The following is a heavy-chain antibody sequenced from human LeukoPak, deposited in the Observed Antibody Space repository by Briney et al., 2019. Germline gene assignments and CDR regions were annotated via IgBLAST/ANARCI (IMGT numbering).Heavy chain of an antibody. CDR1: GFVVTANY. CDR2: ISIGGDT. V-gene: IGHV3-53*01. D-gene: IGHD2/OR15-2a*01. CDR3: ALLSGGTFDY. Sequence: QPGGSLRLSCAGSGFVVTANYLAWARQAPGKGLEWVSTISIGGDTYYGDSVKGRSAISRDESTNTLSLHLDSLRVGDMGVYYCALLSGGTFDYWGQGTQVTVAS. J-gene: IGHJ4*02.